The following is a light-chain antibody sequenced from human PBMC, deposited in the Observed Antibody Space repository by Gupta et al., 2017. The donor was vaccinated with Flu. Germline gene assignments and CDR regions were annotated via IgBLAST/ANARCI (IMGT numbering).Light chain of an antibody. CDR3: AAWDDTLGAWV. J-gene: IGLJ3*02. CDR2: KDN. V-gene: IGLV1-47*01. Sequence: RVTISCSVSHSNLRSNFSYWYQQVSRTAPKLLIYKDNQRPSGVPDRFSGSKSGTSASLAIDGLRAEDEADYICAAWDDTLGAWVFGGGTKVTVL. CDR1: HSNLRSNF.